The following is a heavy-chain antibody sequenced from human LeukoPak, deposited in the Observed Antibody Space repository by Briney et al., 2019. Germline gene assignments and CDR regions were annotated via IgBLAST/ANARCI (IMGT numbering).Heavy chain of an antibody. J-gene: IGHJ6*03. D-gene: IGHD3-3*01. CDR1: GYRFTSYW. CDR2: IYPGDCDT. CDR3: ARRNYDFWSGYQSLSYYYYMDV. Sequence: GESLKISCKGSGYRFTSYWIGWVRQMPGKGLEWMGIIYPGDCDTRYSPSFQGQVTISADKSISTAYLQWSSLKASDTAMYYCARRNYDFWSGYQSLSYYYYMDVWGKGTTVTVSS. V-gene: IGHV5-51*01.